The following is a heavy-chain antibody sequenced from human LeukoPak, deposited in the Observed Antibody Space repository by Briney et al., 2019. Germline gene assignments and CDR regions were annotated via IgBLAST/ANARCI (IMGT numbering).Heavy chain of an antibody. D-gene: IGHD3-16*02. CDR3: ARDGDYVWGSYRRLDY. CDR2: INPNSGGT. Sequence: ASVKVSCKASGYTFTGYYMHWVRQAPGQGLEWMGWINPNSGGTNYAQKFQGRVTMTRDTSISTAYMELSRLRSDDTAVYYCARDGDYVWGSYRRLDYWGQGTLVTVSS. J-gene: IGHJ4*02. CDR1: GYTFTGYY. V-gene: IGHV1-2*02.